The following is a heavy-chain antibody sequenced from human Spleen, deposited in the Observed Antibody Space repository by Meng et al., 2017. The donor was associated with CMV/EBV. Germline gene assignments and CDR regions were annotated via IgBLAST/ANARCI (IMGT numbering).Heavy chain of an antibody. CDR1: GGTFSNYT. Sequence: SVKVSCKASGGTFSNYTISWVRQAPGQGLEWMGRIIPILGIATYAQKFQGRVTITADNSTSTAYMELSSLRSEDTAVHYCARDKADILTTFSRGWFDPLGQGTLVTVSS. D-gene: IGHD3-9*01. CDR3: ARDKADILTTFSRGWFDP. J-gene: IGHJ5*02. CDR2: IIPILGIA. V-gene: IGHV1-69*04.